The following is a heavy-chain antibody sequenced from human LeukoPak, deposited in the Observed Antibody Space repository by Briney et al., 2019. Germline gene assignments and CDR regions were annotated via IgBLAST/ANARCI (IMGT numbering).Heavy chain of an antibody. CDR3: ARGPRLEMATTEGDY. CDR2: INPNSGGT. J-gene: IGHJ4*02. V-gene: IGHV1-2*02. CDR1: GYTFTGYY. Sequence: ASVKVSCKASGYTFTGYYMHWVRQAPGQGLEWMGWINPNSGGTNYAQKFQGRVTKTRDTSISTAYMELSRLRSDDTAVYYCARGPRLEMATTEGDYWGQGTLVTVSS. D-gene: IGHD5-24*01.